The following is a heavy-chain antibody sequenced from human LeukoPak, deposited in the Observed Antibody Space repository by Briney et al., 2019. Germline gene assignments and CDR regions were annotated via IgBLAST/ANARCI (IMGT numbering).Heavy chain of an antibody. V-gene: IGHV3-74*01. CDR2: INSDGSIT. CDR1: GFTFTTYW. CDR3: ARGSTAMGDY. Sequence: GGSLRLSCAASGFTFTTYWMHWVRQAPGKGLVWVSHINSDGSITSYADSVKGRFTISRDNAKNTLYLQMNSLRAEDTAVYYCARGSTAMGDYWGQGTLVTVSS. D-gene: IGHD5-18*01. J-gene: IGHJ4*02.